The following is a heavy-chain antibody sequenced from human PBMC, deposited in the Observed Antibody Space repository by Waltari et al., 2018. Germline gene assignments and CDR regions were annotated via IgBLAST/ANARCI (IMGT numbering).Heavy chain of an antibody. D-gene: IGHD3-10*01. CDR2: ITGNGYAR. Sequence: EVQLLESGGGLVRPGGSLRLSCATSGFIFNNYVISWVRQAPGKGLEWVSSITGNGYARFYTDSVTGRFTISTDSSKNTVYLQMNNPRAEDTALYYCAKYRDGSYMPPGEDWGQGTLVIVSS. V-gene: IGHV3-23*01. CDR1: GFIFNNYV. CDR3: AKYRDGSYMPPGED. J-gene: IGHJ4*02.